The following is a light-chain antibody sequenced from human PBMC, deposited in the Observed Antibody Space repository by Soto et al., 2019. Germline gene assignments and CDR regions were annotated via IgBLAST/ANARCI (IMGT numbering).Light chain of an antibody. Sequence: DIQMTQSPSTLSASVGDRVTITCRASQSISSWLAWYQQKPGKAPKLLIYKASSLESGVPSRFSGSGSGTEFTLTISSLQPDDFATYYCQQYNSYSYTFGQVTKVDIK. CDR3: QQYNSYSYT. J-gene: IGKJ2*01. CDR2: KAS. CDR1: QSISSW. V-gene: IGKV1-5*03.